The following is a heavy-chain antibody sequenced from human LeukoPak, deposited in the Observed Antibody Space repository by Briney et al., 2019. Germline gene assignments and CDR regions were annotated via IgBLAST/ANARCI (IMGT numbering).Heavy chain of an antibody. Sequence: SETLSLTCAVSDESFSGYFWTWIRQPPGKGLEWIGESNHFGSTDYNPSLKSRVTISVDTSKKQFSLNVRSVTDADTAVYFCARGRLQLWSFPLPYNHYAIDVWGQGTTVTVSS. V-gene: IGHV4-34*01. CDR1: DESFSGYF. D-gene: IGHD5-18*01. CDR3: ARGRLQLWSFPLPYNHYAIDV. J-gene: IGHJ6*02. CDR2: SNHFGST.